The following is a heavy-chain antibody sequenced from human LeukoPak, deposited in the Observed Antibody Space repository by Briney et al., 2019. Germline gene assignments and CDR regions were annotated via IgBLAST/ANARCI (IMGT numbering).Heavy chain of an antibody. CDR3: ARGKNNRLGYCSSASCSHYYGMDV. D-gene: IGHD2-2*01. V-gene: IGHV1-8*01. CDR1: GYTFTSYD. Sequence: ASVKVSCKASGYTFTSYDINWVRQATGQGLEWMGWMNPNSGNTGYAQKFQGRVTMTRNTSISTAYMELSSLGSEDTAVYYCARGKNNRLGYCSSASCSHYYGMDVWGQGTTVTVSS. J-gene: IGHJ6*02. CDR2: MNPNSGNT.